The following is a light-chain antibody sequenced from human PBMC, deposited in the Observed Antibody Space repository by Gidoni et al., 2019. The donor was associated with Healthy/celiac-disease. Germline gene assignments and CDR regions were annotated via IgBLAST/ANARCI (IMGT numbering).Light chain of an antibody. CDR3: QQRTNWPLT. J-gene: IGKJ4*01. V-gene: IGKV3-11*01. CDR1: QSVSTY. Sequence: PVERATLSCRASQSVSTYLAWYQQKPGQAPRLLIYDAYNRAIGIPARFSGSGSGTDFTLTSSSLEPEDFAVYYWQQRTNWPLTCGGGTKVEVK. CDR2: DAY.